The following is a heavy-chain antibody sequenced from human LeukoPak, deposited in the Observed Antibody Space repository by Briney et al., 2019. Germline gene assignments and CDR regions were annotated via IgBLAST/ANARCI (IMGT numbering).Heavy chain of an antibody. CDR3: ARDRREYYDSSGYFDY. J-gene: IGHJ4*02. CDR2: IIPIFGTA. V-gene: IGHV1-69*13. Sequence: ASVKVSCKASGGTFSSYAISLVRQAPGQGLEWMGGIIPIFGTANYAQKFQGRVTITADETTSTAYMELSSLRSEDTAVYYCARDRREYYDSSGYFDYWGQGTLVTVSS. CDR1: GGTFSSYA. D-gene: IGHD3-22*01.